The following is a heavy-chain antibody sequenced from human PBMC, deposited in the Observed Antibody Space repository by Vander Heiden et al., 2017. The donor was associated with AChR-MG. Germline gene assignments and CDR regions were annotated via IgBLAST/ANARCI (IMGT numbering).Heavy chain of an antibody. V-gene: IGHV3-30*18. D-gene: IGHD3-10*01. CDR2: ISYDGSNK. CDR3: ANSPMVRGVRGGMDV. CDR1: GFTFSSYG. J-gene: IGHJ6*02. Sequence: QVQLVESGGGVVQPGRSLSVSCAASGFTFSSYGMHWVRQAPGKGLEWVAVISYDGSNKYYADSVKGRFTISRDNSKNTLYLQMNSLRAEDTAVYYCANSPMVRGVRGGMDVWGQGTTVTVSS.